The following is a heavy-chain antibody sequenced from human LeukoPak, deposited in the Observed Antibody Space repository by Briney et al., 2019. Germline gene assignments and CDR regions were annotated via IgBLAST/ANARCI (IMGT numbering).Heavy chain of an antibody. CDR1: GYTFTNYY. Sequence: ASVKVSCKASGYTFTNYYMHWVRQAPGQGLEWMGIINPSGGSTSYAQKFQGRVTMTRDTSTSTAYMELRSLRSDDTAVYYCARDQKFTSDYVDYWGQGTLVTVSS. D-gene: IGHD2-2*01. V-gene: IGHV1-46*01. CDR2: INPSGGST. CDR3: ARDQKFTSDYVDY. J-gene: IGHJ4*02.